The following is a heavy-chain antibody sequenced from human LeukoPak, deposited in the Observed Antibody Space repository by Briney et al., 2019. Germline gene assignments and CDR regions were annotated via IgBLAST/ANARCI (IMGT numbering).Heavy chain of an antibody. Sequence: KPGGSLRLSCAVSGFTFSSYTMSWVRQSPGKGLEWVSSISSSSSYIYYADSVKGRFTISRDNAKNSLYLQMNSPRAEDTAVYYCAREAVAALYNWFDPWGQGTLVTVSS. CDR3: AREAVAALYNWFDP. CDR1: GFTFSSYT. CDR2: ISSSSSYI. D-gene: IGHD6-19*01. J-gene: IGHJ5*02. V-gene: IGHV3-21*01.